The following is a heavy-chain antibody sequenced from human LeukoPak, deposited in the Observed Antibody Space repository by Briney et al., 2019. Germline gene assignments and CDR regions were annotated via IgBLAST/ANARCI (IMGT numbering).Heavy chain of an antibody. J-gene: IGHJ3*01. CDR3: ARGFPPGSGSRGSHAFDV. D-gene: IGHD6-19*01. CDR1: EMSFSAYY. CDR2: INYGGST. V-gene: IGHV4-34*01. Sequence: PSETLSLTCAVSEMSFSAYYWNWIRQSPGKGLEWIGEINYGGSTKYTPSLEGRGTILIDTSKNQFSLQLTSVTAADTAVYYCARGFPPGSGSRGSHAFDVWAQGTMVTVSS.